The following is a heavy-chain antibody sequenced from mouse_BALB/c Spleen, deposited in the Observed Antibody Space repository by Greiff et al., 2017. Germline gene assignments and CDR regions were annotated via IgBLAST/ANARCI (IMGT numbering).Heavy chain of an antibody. J-gene: IGHJ3*01. D-gene: IGHD1-1*01. CDR1: GFSLTSYG. V-gene: IGHV2-9*02. Sequence: VQLQESGPGLVAPSQSLSITCTVSGFSLTSYGVHWVRQPPGKGLEWLGVIWAGGSTNYNSALMSRLSISKDNSKSQVFLKMNSLQTDDTAMYYCARERDYYGSSYWFAYWGQGTLVTVSA. CDR2: IWAGGST. CDR3: ARERDYYGSSYWFAY.